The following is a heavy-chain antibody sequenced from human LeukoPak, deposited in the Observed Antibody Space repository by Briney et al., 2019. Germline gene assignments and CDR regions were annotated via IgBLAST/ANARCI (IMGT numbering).Heavy chain of an antibody. CDR1: GFTFSSYS. J-gene: IGHJ4*02. Sequence: PGGSLRLSCAASGFTFSSYSMNWVRQAPGKGLEWVSAISGSGGSTYYADSVKGRFTISRDNSKNTLYLQMNSLRAEDTAVYYCAKNGVVVPAATQSRGYFDYWGQGTLVTVSS. CDR2: ISGSGGST. V-gene: IGHV3-23*01. D-gene: IGHD2-2*01. CDR3: AKNGVVVPAATQSRGYFDY.